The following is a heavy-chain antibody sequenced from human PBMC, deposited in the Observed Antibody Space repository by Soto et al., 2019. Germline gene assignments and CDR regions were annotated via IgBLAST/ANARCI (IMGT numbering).Heavy chain of an antibody. CDR2: IIPVFGPP. J-gene: IGHJ4*02. CDR1: RGTFTTDA. Sequence: QLQLVQSGAEVKKPGSSVSVSCKSSRGTFTTDAISWVRQAPGQGLEWMGVIIPVFGPPTYAQRFQGRVTSSADESTSAAHLELSNLRSEDTAIYYCVRGGHNSGWYRTFDFWGQGTLVTVSS. CDR3: VRGGHNSGWYRTFDF. D-gene: IGHD6-13*01. V-gene: IGHV1-69*01.